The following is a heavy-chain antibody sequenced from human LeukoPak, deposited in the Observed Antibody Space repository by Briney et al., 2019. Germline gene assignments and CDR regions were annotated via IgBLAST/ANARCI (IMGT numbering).Heavy chain of an antibody. CDR1: GFSFSSYA. J-gene: IGHJ4*02. CDR2: ISSNGDST. Sequence: GGSLRLSCSVSGFSFSSYAMHWVRQAPGKGLEYVSSISSNGDSTYYADSVKGRFTISRDNSKNTLFLQVGSLRAEDTAVYYCVKDRYVDYWGQGTLVTVSS. CDR3: VKDRYVDY. D-gene: IGHD3-16*01. V-gene: IGHV3-64D*09.